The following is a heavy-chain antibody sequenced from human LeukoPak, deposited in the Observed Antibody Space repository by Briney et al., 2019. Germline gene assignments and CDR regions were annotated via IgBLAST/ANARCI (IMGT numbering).Heavy chain of an antibody. CDR2: MFYTGTT. CDR3: ARNNNFVGATNNDAFDI. J-gene: IGHJ3*02. CDR1: GGSIRRNY. Sequence: SETLSLTCTVSGGSIRRNYWSWIRQAPGKGLEWIAYMFYTGTTNYNPSLKSRLTTSIDTSKSQFSLKLSSVTAADTAVSYCARNNNFVGATNNDAFDIWGQGTMVTVSS. V-gene: IGHV4-59*01. D-gene: IGHD1-26*01.